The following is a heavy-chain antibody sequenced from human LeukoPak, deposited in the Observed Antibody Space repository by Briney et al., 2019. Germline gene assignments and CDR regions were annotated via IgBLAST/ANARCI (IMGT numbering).Heavy chain of an antibody. Sequence: GGSLRLSCAASGFTFSDYYMTWIRQAPGRGLEWVSYIGGSGPTIYYADSVEGRFTVSRDNAKNSLHLQMNSLRAEDTAVYYCARDRSGYYHGLDYWGQGILVTVSS. CDR3: ARDRSGYYHGLDY. J-gene: IGHJ4*02. D-gene: IGHD3-22*01. CDR1: GFTFSDYY. CDR2: IGGSGPTI. V-gene: IGHV3-11*01.